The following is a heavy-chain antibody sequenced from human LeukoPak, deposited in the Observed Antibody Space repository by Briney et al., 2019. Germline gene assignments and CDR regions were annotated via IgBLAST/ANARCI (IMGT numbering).Heavy chain of an antibody. J-gene: IGHJ4*02. CDR3: ARALPAQDY. CDR2: INHSGST. Sequence: PSETLSLTCAVYGGSFSGYYWSWIRQPPGKGLEWIGEINHSGSTNYNPSLKSRVTISVDTSKNQFSLKLSSVTAADTAVYYCARALPAQDYWGQGTLVTVSS. CDR1: GGSFSGYY. D-gene: IGHD2-15*01. V-gene: IGHV4-34*01.